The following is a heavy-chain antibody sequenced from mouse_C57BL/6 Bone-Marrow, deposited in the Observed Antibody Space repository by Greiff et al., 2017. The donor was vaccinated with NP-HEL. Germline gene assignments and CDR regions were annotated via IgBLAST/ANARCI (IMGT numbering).Heavy chain of an antibody. CDR2: ISDGGSYT. J-gene: IGHJ4*01. CDR3: ARGNYYGNLRYAMDY. CDR1: GFTFSSYA. D-gene: IGHD2-1*01. Sequence: EVKLMESGGGLVKPGGSLKLSCAASGFTFSSYAMSWVRQTPEKRLEWVATISDGGSYTYYPDNVKGRFTIARDNAKNNLYLQMSHLKSEDTAMYYCARGNYYGNLRYAMDYWGQGTSVTVSS. V-gene: IGHV5-4*03.